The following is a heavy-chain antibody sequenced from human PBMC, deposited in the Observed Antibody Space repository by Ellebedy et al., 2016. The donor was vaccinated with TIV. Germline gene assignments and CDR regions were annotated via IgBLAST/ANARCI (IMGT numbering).Heavy chain of an antibody. CDR3: ARDLRYSYYFDY. Sequence: PGGSLRLSCAASGFTFSSYEMNWVRQAPGKGLEWVSYISSSGSTIYYADSVKDRFTISRDNAKNSLYLQMNSLRAEDTAVYYCARDLRYSYYFDYWGQGTLVTVSS. CDR2: ISSSGSTI. CDR1: GFTFSSYE. D-gene: IGHD2-21*01. J-gene: IGHJ4*02. V-gene: IGHV3-48*03.